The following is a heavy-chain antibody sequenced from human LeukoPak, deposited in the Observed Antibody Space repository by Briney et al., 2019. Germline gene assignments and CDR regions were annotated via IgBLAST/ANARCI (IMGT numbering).Heavy chain of an antibody. Sequence: GGSLRLSCAASGFTFTTYWMHWVRQAPGKGLVWVSHINSDGSWTSYADSVKGRFTISKDNAKNTVYLQMNSLRAEDTAVYYCVSFYETYWGRGTLVTVSS. D-gene: IGHD2/OR15-2a*01. V-gene: IGHV3-74*01. CDR3: VSFYETY. J-gene: IGHJ4*02. CDR1: GFTFTTYW. CDR2: INSDGSWT.